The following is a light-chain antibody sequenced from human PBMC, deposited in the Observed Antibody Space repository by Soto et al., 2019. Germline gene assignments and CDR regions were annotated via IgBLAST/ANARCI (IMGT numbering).Light chain of an antibody. CDR1: SSDVGSYER. CDR3: CSSVGSPNWV. J-gene: IGLJ3*02. V-gene: IGLV2-23*02. CDR2: EVN. Sequence: QSALTQPASVSGSPGQSIAISCTGTSSDVGSYERVSWYQQHPGKAPTLMIYEVNNRPSGVSNRFSGSKSGNTAYLTISGLQAEDEADYYCCSSVGSPNWVFGGGTKLTVL.